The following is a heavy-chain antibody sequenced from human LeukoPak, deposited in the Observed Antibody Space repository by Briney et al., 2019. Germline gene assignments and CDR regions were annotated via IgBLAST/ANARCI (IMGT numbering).Heavy chain of an antibody. D-gene: IGHD6-13*01. V-gene: IGHV7-4-1*02. CDR2: INTDTGNP. Sequence: ASVKVSCKASGYTFTSYAMNWVRQAPGQGLEWMGWINTDTGNPTYAQGSTGRFVFSLDTSVSTAYLQISSLKAEDTAAYYCARKMPFIAAAGNNWFDPWGQGTLVTVSS. J-gene: IGHJ5*02. CDR3: ARKMPFIAAAGNNWFDP. CDR1: GYTFTSYA.